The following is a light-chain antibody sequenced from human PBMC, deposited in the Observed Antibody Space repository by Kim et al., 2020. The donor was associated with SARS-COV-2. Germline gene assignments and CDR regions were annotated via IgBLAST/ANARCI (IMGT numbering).Light chain of an antibody. J-gene: IGKJ2*01. Sequence: LYPRERATLACRASQSVTSNYLAWYQQRPGQAPRLLIYGASNRATGIPARFSGSGSGTDFTLTISRLEPEDFAVYYCQQYGASPQTFGQGTKLEI. CDR2: GAS. CDR1: QSVTSNY. V-gene: IGKV3-20*01. CDR3: QQYGASPQT.